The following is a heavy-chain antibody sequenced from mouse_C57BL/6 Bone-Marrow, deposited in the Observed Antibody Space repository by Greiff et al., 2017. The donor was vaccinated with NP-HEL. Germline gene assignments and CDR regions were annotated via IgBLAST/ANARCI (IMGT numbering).Heavy chain of an antibody. CDR3: ARWLLHWYFDV. CDR1: GFNIKNTY. D-gene: IGHD2-3*01. J-gene: IGHJ1*03. Sequence: VQLKESVAELVRPGASVTLSCTASGFNIKNTYMHCVKQRPEQGLEWIGRIDPANGTTKYAPLFQGQATINSDTSANSAYLQLSSLTSEDTAIYYCARWLLHWYFDVWGTGTTVTVSS. CDR2: IDPANGTT. V-gene: IGHV14-3*01.